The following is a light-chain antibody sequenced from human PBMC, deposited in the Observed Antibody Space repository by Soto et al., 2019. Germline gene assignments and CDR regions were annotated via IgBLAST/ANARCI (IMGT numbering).Light chain of an antibody. CDR3: QQYNTHPYT. CDR2: KAS. V-gene: IGKV1-5*03. J-gene: IGKJ2*01. CDR1: QSIHSW. Sequence: DFQITHSPSTLSASVGDRVTITCRSSQSIHSWLAWYQQKPGRTPKLLIYKASTLESGVPSRFSGSGSGTEFTLTISSMQPDDFATYYCQQYNTHPYTFGQGTKVDIK.